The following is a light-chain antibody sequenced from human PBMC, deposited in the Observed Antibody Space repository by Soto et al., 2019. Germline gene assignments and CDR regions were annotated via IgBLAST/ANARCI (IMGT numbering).Light chain of an antibody. CDR3: QQSFSTPWT. CDR2: GAS. J-gene: IGKJ1*01. V-gene: IGKV1-39*01. Sequence: DIQMTQSPSSLSASVGDRVTITCRASQSISSYLSWHQQKPGKAPKLLIFGASRLQSGVPSRFSGSGSGTDFTLTINSLQPEDFATYYCQQSFSTPWTFGQGTKVEIK. CDR1: QSISSY.